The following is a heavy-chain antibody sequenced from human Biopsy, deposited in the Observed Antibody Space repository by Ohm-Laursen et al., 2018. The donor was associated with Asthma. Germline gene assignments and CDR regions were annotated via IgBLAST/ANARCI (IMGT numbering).Heavy chain of an antibody. CDR1: GGSFSNYY. Sequence: SETLSLTCAVYGGSFSNYYWTWIRQPPGKGLEWIGYVHFTGSTRFNPSLKSRVTISVDTSVDQVSLKLTSVTAADTAIYFCARASSTWSQSGPHYFDRWGQGTLVTVSS. D-gene: IGHD2-2*01. V-gene: IGHV4-59*01. CDR2: VHFTGST. J-gene: IGHJ5*02. CDR3: ARASSTWSQSGPHYFDR.